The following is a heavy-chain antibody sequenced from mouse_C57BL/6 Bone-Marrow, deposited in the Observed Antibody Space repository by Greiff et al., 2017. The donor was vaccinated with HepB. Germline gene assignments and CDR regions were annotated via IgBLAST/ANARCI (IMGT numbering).Heavy chain of an antibody. D-gene: IGHD2-4*01. CDR3: ARKGGLRSCAD. V-gene: IGHV1-18*01. CDR2: ITPNNGGT. CDR1: GYTFTDYN. Sequence: EVQLQQSGPELVKPGASVKIPCKASGYTFTDYNMDWVKQSHGKSLEWIGDITPNNGGTIYNQKFKGKATLTVDKSSSTAYMELRSLTSEDTAVYYCARKGGLRSCADWGQGTLVTVSA. J-gene: IGHJ3*01.